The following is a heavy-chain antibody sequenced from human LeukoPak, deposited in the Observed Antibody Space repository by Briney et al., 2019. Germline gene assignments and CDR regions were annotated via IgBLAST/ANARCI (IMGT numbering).Heavy chain of an antibody. J-gene: IGHJ5*02. Sequence: SETLSLTCIVSGVSINSRSHYWGWIRQPPGKGLEWIGNIYYSGSTYYNPSLKSRVTISIDTSKNQFSLKLSSVTATDTAVYYCASLREGGVAHWFDPWGQGTLVTVSS. CDR3: ASLREGGVAHWFDP. CDR1: GVSINSRSHY. D-gene: IGHD2-15*01. CDR2: IYYSGST. V-gene: IGHV4-39*01.